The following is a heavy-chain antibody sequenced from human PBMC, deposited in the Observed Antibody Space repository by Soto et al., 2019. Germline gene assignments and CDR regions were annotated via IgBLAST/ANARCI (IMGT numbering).Heavy chain of an antibody. Sequence: GGSLRLSCAASGFTVSSNYMSWVRQAPGKGLEWVSVIYSGGSTYYADSVKGRFTIIRDNSKNTLYLQMNSLRAEDTAVYYCGRDYSGTGTKFAFDIWGQGTMVTVSS. CDR1: GFTVSSNY. J-gene: IGHJ3*02. CDR2: IYSGGST. V-gene: IGHV3-53*01. CDR3: GRDYSGTGTKFAFDI. D-gene: IGHD1-7*01.